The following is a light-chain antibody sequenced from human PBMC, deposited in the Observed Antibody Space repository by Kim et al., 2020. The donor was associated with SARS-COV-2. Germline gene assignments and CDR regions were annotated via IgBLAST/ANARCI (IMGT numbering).Light chain of an antibody. V-gene: IGKV3-11*01. CDR2: DTS. CDR1: QSVSSY. Sequence: EVVLTQFPATLSLSPGERATFSCRASQSVSSYLAWYQQKPGQAPRLLIYDTSNRATGIPARFSGSGSGTDFSLTVSSLEPEDFAVYYCQQRSNWPPTFGQGTKLEI. CDR3: QQRSNWPPT. J-gene: IGKJ2*01.